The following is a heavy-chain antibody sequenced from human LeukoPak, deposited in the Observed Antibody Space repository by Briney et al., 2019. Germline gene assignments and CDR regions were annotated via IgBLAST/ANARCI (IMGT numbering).Heavy chain of an antibody. D-gene: IGHD4-17*01. CDR3: ARDRAYGDYLYGMDV. Sequence: AGGSLRLSCAASGFTFSSYSMNWVRQAPGKGLEWVSSISSSSSYIYYADSVEGRFTISRDNAKNSLYLQMNSLRAEDTAVYYCARDRAYGDYLYGMDVWGQGTTVTVSS. J-gene: IGHJ6*02. CDR1: GFTFSSYS. CDR2: ISSSSSYI. V-gene: IGHV3-21*01.